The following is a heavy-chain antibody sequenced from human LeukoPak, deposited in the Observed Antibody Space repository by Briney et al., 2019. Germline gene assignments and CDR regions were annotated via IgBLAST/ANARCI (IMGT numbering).Heavy chain of an antibody. J-gene: IGHJ5*02. CDR1: GGTFSSYA. V-gene: IGHV1-69*05. Sequence: GASVKVSCKASGGTFSSYAISWVRQAPGQGLEWMGRIIPIFGTANYAQKFQGRVTITTDESTSTAYMELSSLRSEDTAVYYCARDRGTTVTTGKGGWFDPWGQGILVTVSS. CDR3: ARDRGTTVTTGKGGWFDP. CDR2: IIPIFGTA. D-gene: IGHD4-17*01.